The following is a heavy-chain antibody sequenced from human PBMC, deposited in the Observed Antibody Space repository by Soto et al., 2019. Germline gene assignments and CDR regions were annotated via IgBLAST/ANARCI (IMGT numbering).Heavy chain of an antibody. V-gene: IGHV5-51*01. Sequence: PGESLKISCKDFGDTFTTFWIAWVREMPGKGLEWIGTIFPGDSNTRYNPSFEGQVAISVDKSVSTAYLQWSSLKASHTAMYYCAIRKNKVGAPFDFWGQGTLVTVSS. CDR3: AIRKNKVGAPFDF. CDR1: GDTFTTFW. D-gene: IGHD1-26*01. CDR2: IFPGDSNT. J-gene: IGHJ4*02.